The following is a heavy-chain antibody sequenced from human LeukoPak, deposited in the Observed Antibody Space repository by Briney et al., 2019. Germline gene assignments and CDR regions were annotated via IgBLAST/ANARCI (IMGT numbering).Heavy chain of an antibody. J-gene: IGHJ4*02. Sequence: ASVTVSCKASGDTFNGYFIHWVRQAPGQGPEWMGWINPTSDATKLAQHFQGRVTLTRDTSISTAYMELSSLKSDDTAIYYCARARGYYDTRLSFAYWGQGALITVSS. CDR3: ARARGYYDTRLSFAY. CDR1: GDTFNGYF. D-gene: IGHD3-3*01. CDR2: INPTSDAT. V-gene: IGHV1-2*02.